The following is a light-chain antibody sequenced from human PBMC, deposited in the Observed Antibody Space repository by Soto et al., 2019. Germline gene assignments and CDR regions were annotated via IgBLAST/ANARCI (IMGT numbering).Light chain of an antibody. CDR3: QQYGSARWT. J-gene: IGKJ1*01. CDR1: QSVSSSY. V-gene: IGKV3-20*01. Sequence: EIVLTQSPGTLSLSPGERATLSCRASQSVSSSYLGWYQQKPGQAPRLLIYGASSRATGIPDRFSGSGSGTDFTLTISRLELEDFAVYYCQQYGSARWTFGQGTKVEIK. CDR2: GAS.